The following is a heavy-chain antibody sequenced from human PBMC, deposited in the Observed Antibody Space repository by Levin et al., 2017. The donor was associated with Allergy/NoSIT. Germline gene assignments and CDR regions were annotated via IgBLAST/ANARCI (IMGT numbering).Heavy chain of an antibody. CDR3: ARGGVYWYFDL. CDR2: IYYSGNT. Sequence: SCTVSGGSIRSGDYYWSWIRQPPGKGLEWIGYIYYSGNTYYNPSLKSRVTISLDTSKNQFSLKLSSVTAADTAVYYCARGGVYWYFDLWGRGTLVTVSS. V-gene: IGHV4-30-4*01. CDR1: GGSIRSGDYY. J-gene: IGHJ2*01. D-gene: IGHD1-26*01.